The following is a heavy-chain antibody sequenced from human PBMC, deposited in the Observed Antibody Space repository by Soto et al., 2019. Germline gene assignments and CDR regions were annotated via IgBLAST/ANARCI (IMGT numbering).Heavy chain of an antibody. CDR1: GFTFSSYA. CDR2: ISGSGGST. Sequence: EVQLLESGGGLVQPGGSLRLSCAASGFTFSSYAMSWVRQAPGKGLEWVSAISGSGGSTYYADSVKGRFTISRDNSKNTLYLQMNSLRAEDTAGYYFAKDSLSASYYSSSPVDYWGKGTLVTVSS. CDR3: AKDSLSASYYSSSPVDY. J-gene: IGHJ4*02. V-gene: IGHV3-23*01. D-gene: IGHD6-6*01.